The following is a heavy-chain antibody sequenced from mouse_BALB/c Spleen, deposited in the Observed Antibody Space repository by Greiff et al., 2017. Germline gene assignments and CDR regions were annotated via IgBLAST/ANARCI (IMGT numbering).Heavy chain of an antibody. J-gene: IGHJ1*01. Sequence: QVQLKQSGAELVKPGASVKMSCTAFGYTFTTYPIEWMKQNHGKSLEWIGNFHPYNDDTKYNEKFKGKAKLTVEESSSTVYLELSRLTSDDSAVYYCARKRYDWYFEVWGAGTTVTVSS. CDR1: GYTFTTYP. CDR2: FHPYNDDT. D-gene: IGHD2-14*01. CDR3: ARKRYDWYFEV. V-gene: IGHV1-47*01.